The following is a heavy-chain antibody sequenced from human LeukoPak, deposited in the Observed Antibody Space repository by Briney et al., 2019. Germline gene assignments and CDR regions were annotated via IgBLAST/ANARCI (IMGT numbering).Heavy chain of an antibody. J-gene: IGHJ4*02. CDR3: ARPRTYSSSWSPFDY. D-gene: IGHD6-13*01. CDR2: IWYDGSNK. CDR1: GFTFNSYG. Sequence: PGMSLRLSCAASGFTFNSYGMHWVRQAPGKGLEWVALIWYDGSNKYYADSVKGRSTISRDNSKNTLYLQMNSLRAEDTAVYYCARPRTYSSSWSPFDYWGQGTLVTVPS. V-gene: IGHV3-33*01.